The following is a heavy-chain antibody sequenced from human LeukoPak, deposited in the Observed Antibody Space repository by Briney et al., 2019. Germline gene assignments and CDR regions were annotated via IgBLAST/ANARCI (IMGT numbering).Heavy chain of an antibody. CDR2: IIPIFGTA. D-gene: IGHD3-10*01. CDR3: ARVDGSGGMDV. CDR1: GGTFSSYA. J-gene: IGHJ6*04. V-gene: IGHV1-69*06. Sequence: ASVKVSCKASGGTFSSYATSWVRHAPGEGLEWMGGIIPIFGTANYAQKFQGRVTITADKSTSTAYMELSSLRSEDTAVYYCARVDGSGGMDVWGKGTTVTVSS.